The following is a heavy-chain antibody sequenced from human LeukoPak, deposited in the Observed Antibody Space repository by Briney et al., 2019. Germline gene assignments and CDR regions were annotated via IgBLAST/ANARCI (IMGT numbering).Heavy chain of an antibody. V-gene: IGHV4-59*01. J-gene: IGHJ4*02. Sequence: PSETLSLTCTVSGGSISTYYWSWIRQPPGKGLEWLGYIFCTGSTNYNPSLKSRVTMSIDTSKNQFSLKLSSVTAADTAVYYCTRTYSSSSIDYWGQGALVTVSS. CDR1: GGSISTYY. CDR3: TRTYSSSSIDY. CDR2: IFCTGST. D-gene: IGHD6-6*01.